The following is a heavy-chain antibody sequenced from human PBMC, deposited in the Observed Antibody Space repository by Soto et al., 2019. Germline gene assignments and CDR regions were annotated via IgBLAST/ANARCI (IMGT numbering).Heavy chain of an antibody. CDR3: AHHMRGRGGDY. V-gene: IGHV2-5*02. D-gene: IGHD3-16*01. Sequence: QITLEDSGPTLVKPTQTLTLTCTFSGFSLSTSEVGVGWIRQPPGKALEWLALIYRDDDKRYSPSLKSRLTVTKDTSKNQVVLTMTNMDPVDTATYYCAHHMRGRGGDYWGQGTLVTVSS. CDR1: GFSLSTSEVG. CDR2: IYRDDDK. J-gene: IGHJ4*02.